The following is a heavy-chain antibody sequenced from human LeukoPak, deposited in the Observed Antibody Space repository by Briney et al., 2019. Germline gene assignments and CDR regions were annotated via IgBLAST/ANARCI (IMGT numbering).Heavy chain of an antibody. D-gene: IGHD3-22*01. V-gene: IGHV3-23*01. Sequence: GGSLRLSCAASGFTFSSYAMSWVRQAPGKGLEWVSAISGSGGSTHYADSVKGRFTISRDNSKNTLYLQMSSLRAEDTAVYYCAKDRGRYYDSSGYYWGYYFDSWGQGILVTVST. CDR3: AKDRGRYYDSSGYYWGYYFDS. CDR1: GFTFSSYA. CDR2: ISGSGGST. J-gene: IGHJ4*02.